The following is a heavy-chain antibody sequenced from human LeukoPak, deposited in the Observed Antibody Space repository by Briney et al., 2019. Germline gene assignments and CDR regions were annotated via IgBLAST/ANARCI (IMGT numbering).Heavy chain of an antibody. D-gene: IGHD2-21*02. J-gene: IGHJ4*02. Sequence: SETLSLTCTVSGGSISSSSCFWGWIRQPPGKGLEWIGNIYYRGDTYYNPSLKSRVTMSVDTSKNQFSLQLSSVTAADTAVYYCARDSGVTAINDWGQGTLVAVSS. CDR3: ARDSGVTAIND. CDR2: IYYRGDT. CDR1: GGSISSSSCF. V-gene: IGHV4-39*07.